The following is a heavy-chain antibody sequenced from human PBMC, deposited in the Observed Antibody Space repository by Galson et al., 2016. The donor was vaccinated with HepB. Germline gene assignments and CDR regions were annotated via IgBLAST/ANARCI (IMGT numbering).Heavy chain of an antibody. V-gene: IGHV3-23*01. CDR3: ARAYGGGWHPLGY. Sequence: SLRLSCAASALTINSFAMSWVRQAPGKGLEWVSVISASGTDTSYADSVKGRFIISRDFPRNTVYLHMNNLRAEDMAIYYCARAYGGGWHPLGYWGRGTLVTVSS. J-gene: IGHJ4*02. CDR1: ALTINSFA. D-gene: IGHD6-19*01. CDR2: ISASGTDT.